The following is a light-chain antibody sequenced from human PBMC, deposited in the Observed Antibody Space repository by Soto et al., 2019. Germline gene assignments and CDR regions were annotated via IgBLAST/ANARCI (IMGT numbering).Light chain of an antibody. CDR3: QQYAGSTWT. CDR2: AAS. J-gene: IGKJ1*01. V-gene: IGKV3-20*01. Sequence: DIVLTQSPGTLSLSPGEGATLSCRASQSFSASFLAWYQHKPGQAPRLLIHAASSRATGVPDRFSGSGSGTDFTLTINGLEPEDFAMYYCQQYAGSTWTFGQGTKV. CDR1: QSFSASF.